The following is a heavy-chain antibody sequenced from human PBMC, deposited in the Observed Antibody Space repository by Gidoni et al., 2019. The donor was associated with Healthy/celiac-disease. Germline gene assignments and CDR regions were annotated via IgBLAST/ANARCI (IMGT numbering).Heavy chain of an antibody. D-gene: IGHD2-2*01. J-gene: IGHJ4*02. V-gene: IGHV1-69*06. CDR2: IIPIFGTA. CDR3: ARDSNCSSTSCRILNDY. Sequence: QVQLVQSGAEVKKPGSSVKVSCKASGGTLSSYAISWVRQAPGQGLEWMGGIIPIFGTANYAQKFQGRVTITADKSTSTAYMELSSLRSEDTAVYYCARDSNCSSTSCRILNDYWGQGTLVTVSS. CDR1: GGTLSSYA.